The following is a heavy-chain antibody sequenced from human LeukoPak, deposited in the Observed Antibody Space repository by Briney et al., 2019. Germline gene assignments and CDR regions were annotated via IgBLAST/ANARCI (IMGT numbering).Heavy chain of an antibody. V-gene: IGHV3-30-3*01. CDR2: ISYDGGNK. CDR1: GFTFSSYA. D-gene: IGHD6-19*01. J-gene: IGHJ4*02. Sequence: PGRSLRLSCAASGFTFSSYAMHWVRQAPGKGLEWVAVISYDGGNKYYADSVKGRFTISRDNSKNTLYLQMNSLRPEDTAVYYCARDRRGSGWHGELDYWGQGTLVTVSS. CDR3: ARDRRGSGWHGELDY.